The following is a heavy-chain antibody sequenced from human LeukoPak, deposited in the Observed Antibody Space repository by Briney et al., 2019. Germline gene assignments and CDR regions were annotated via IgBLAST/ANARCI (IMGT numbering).Heavy chain of an antibody. CDR2: ISSSGSTI. V-gene: IGHV3-11*01. J-gene: IGHJ5*02. D-gene: IGHD6-19*01. CDR3: ARGRQWLVLSWFDP. Sequence: PGGSLRLSCAASGFTFSDYYMSWIRQAPGKGLEWVSYISSSGSTIYYADSVKGRFTISRDNAKNSLYLQMNSLRAEDTAVYYCARGRQWLVLSWFDPWGQGTLVTVSS. CDR1: GFTFSDYY.